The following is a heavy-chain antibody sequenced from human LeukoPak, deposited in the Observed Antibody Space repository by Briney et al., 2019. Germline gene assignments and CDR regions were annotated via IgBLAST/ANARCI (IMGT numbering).Heavy chain of an antibody. CDR2: IYDGGSM. J-gene: IGHJ5*02. V-gene: IGHV4-59*08. CDR1: GGSMRNYY. CDR3: ARTPPGGNNWFDP. Sequence: SETLSLTCTVSGGSMRNYYWSWIRQPPGKGLEWIGYIYDGGSMTYNPSLRSRVIISADTSKSQFPLSLRSVTAADTAVYYCARTPPGGNNWFDPWGQGTLVTVSS. D-gene: IGHD1-14*01.